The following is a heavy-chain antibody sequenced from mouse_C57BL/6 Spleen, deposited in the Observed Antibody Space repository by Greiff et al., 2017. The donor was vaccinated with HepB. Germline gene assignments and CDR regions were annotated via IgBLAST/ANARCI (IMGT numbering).Heavy chain of an antibody. CDR1: GYTFTSYW. V-gene: IGHV1-50*01. J-gene: IGHJ1*03. CDR3: ARSRDPLTTVVDYWYFDV. D-gene: IGHD1-1*01. Sequence: QVQLQQPGAELVKPGASVKLSCKASGYTFTSYWMQWVKQRPGQGLEWIGEIDPSDSYTNYNQKFKGKATLTVDTSSSTAYMQLSSLTSEDSAVYYCARSRDPLTTVVDYWYFDVWGTGTTVTVSS. CDR2: IDPSDSYT.